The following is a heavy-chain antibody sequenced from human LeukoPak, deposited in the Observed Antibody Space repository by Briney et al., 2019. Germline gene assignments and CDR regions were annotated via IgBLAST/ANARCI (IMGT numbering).Heavy chain of an antibody. J-gene: IGHJ4*02. CDR2: INPHSGGT. D-gene: IGHD1-1*01. V-gene: IGHV1-2*02. Sequence: ASVKVSCKASGYSFTDYYMHWVRQAPGQGLEWVGWINPHSGGTNYAQKFQGRVTMTRDTSISTAYMELSRLRSDDTAVYYCARGEARYNWNDLPGYWGQGTLVTVSS. CDR1: GYSFTDYY. CDR3: ARGEARYNWNDLPGY.